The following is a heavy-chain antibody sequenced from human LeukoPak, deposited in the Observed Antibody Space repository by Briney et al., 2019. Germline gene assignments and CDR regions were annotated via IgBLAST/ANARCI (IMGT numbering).Heavy chain of an antibody. V-gene: IGHV3-7*01. J-gene: IGHJ4*02. CDR2: INQDGSEK. Sequence: RSGGSLRLSCAASGFTLRSYWMSWVRQAPGKGLEWVANINQDGSEKYYVDSVKGRFTISRDNAKNSLYLQMNSLRAEDMAVYYCARDGGDTVVTYWGQGTLVTVSS. CDR1: GFTLRSYW. CDR3: ARDGGDTVVTY. D-gene: IGHD4-23*01.